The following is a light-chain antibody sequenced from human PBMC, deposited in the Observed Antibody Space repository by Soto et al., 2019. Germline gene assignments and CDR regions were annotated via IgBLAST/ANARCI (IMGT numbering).Light chain of an antibody. CDR1: NSNIGAGYD. CDR2: GNN. Sequence: QSWLTQPPSWSGAPGQRVTISCTGTNSNIGAGYDVHWYQQLPGTAPKLLIYGNNNRPSGVPDRFSGSKSGTSASLAITGVQAEDEADYYCQSYDSSLSSYVFGTGTKVTVL. J-gene: IGLJ1*01. V-gene: IGLV1-40*01. CDR3: QSYDSSLSSYV.